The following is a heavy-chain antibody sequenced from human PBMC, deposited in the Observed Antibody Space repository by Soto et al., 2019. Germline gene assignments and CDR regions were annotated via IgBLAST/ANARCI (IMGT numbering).Heavy chain of an antibody. V-gene: IGHV3-30*18. CDR1: GFTVSSYG. J-gene: IGHJ6*02. CDR2: ISYDGSNK. Sequence: QVQLVESGGGVVQPGRSLRLSCAASGFTVSSYGMHGVRQAPGKGLEWVAVISYDGSNKYYADSVKGRFTISRDNSKNTLYLQMNSLRAEDTAVYYCAKDRGDSYGYSGMDVWGQGTTVTVSS. CDR3: AKDRGDSYGYSGMDV. D-gene: IGHD5-18*01.